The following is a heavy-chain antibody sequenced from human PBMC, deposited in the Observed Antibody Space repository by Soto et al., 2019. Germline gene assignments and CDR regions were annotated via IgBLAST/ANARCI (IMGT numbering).Heavy chain of an antibody. CDR1: GGSISSYY. D-gene: IGHD3-16*01. J-gene: IGHJ5*02. V-gene: IGHV4-59*08. CDR2: IYYSGST. CDR3: ARLLHDVFPWFDP. Sequence: PSETLSLTCTVSGGSISSYYWSWIRQPPGKGLEWIGYIYYSGSTNYNPSLKSRVTISVDTSKNQFSLKLSSVTAADTAVYYCARLLHDVFPWFDPWGQGTLVTVSS.